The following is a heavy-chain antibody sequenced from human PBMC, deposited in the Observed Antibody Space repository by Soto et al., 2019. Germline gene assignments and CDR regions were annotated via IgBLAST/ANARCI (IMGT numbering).Heavy chain of an antibody. V-gene: IGHV3-30*18. J-gene: IGHJ4*02. Sequence: QVQLVESGGGVVQPGRSLRLSCVASGFSLSNTGIHCVRQATVKGLEWLAMISHDGTVKQYADPVKGRFTISRDNSENTLYLQMNSLTAEDTAVAYCGKDWVSSGWFKRCGPWGQGGLVTVSS. CDR1: GFSLSNTG. CDR3: GKDWVSSGWFKRCGP. D-gene: IGHD6-19*01. CDR2: ISHDGTVK.